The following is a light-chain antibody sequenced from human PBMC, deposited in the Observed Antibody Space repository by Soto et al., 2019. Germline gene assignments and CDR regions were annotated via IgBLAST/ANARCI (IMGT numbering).Light chain of an antibody. CDR1: QSVSSSY. CDR3: QQCGSAPLT. Sequence: EIVLTRSPGTLSLSPGERATLSCRASQSVSSSYLAWYQQKPGQAPRLLIYGASSRATGVPDRFSGSGSGTDFTLTISRLEPEDFAVYFCQQCGSAPLTFGQGTKV. J-gene: IGKJ1*01. V-gene: IGKV3-20*01. CDR2: GAS.